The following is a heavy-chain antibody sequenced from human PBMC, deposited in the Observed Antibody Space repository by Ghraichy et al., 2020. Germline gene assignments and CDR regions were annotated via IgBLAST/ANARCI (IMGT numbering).Heavy chain of an antibody. J-gene: IGHJ4*02. D-gene: IGHD1-1*01. V-gene: IGHV4-34*01. CDR2: INHSGST. CDR3: ARKVERTYYFDY. Sequence: SETLSLTCAVYVGSFSGYYWSWIRQPPGKGLEWIGEINHSGSTNYNPSLKSRVTISVDTSKNQFSLKLSSVTAADTAVYYCARKVERTYYFDYWGQGTLVTVSS. CDR1: VGSFSGYY.